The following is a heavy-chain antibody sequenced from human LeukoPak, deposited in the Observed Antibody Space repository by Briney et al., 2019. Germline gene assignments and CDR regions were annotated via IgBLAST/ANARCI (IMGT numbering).Heavy chain of an antibody. CDR2: FDPEDGET. Sequence: GASVKVSCKVSGYTLTELSMHWVRQAPGKGLEWMGGFDPEDGETIYAQKFQGRVTITRDTSASTAYMELSSLRSEDTAVYYCASGGLGIGYYFDYWGQGTLVTVSS. CDR3: ASGGLGIGYYFDY. J-gene: IGHJ4*02. CDR1: GYTLTELS. V-gene: IGHV1-24*01. D-gene: IGHD7-27*01.